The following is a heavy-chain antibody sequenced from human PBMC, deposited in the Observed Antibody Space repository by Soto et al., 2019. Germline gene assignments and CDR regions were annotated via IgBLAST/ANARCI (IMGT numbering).Heavy chain of an antibody. CDR1: GGSFSGYY. D-gene: IGHD5-12*01. Sequence: SETLSLTCAVYGGSFSGYYWSWIRQPPGKGLEWIGEINHSGSTNYNPSLKSRVTISVDTSKNQFSLKLSSVTAADTAVYYCARGTGGYDYNKKGPFDYRGQRTLVTVSS. CDR2: INHSGST. CDR3: ARGTGGYDYNKKGPFDY. J-gene: IGHJ4*02. V-gene: IGHV4-34*01.